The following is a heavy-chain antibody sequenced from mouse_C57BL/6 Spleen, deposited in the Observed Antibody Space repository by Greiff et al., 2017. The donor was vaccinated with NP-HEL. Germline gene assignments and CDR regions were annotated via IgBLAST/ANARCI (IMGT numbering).Heavy chain of an antibody. V-gene: IGHV2-9-1*01. J-gene: IGHJ1*03. D-gene: IGHD1-1*01. CDR2: IWTGGGT. CDR1: GFSLTSYA. Sequence: VQLQESGPGLVAPSQCLSITCTVSGFSLTSYAISWVRQPPGKGLEWLGVIWTGGGTNYNYALKSRLSIRQDNSKSQVFFKMNSLQTADTARYCCARGITTVVAWYFGGWGTGTTVTVSS. CDR3: ARGITTVVAWYFGG.